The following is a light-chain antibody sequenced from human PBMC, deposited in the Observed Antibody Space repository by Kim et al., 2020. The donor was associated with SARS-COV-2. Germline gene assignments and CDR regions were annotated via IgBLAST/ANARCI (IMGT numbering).Light chain of an antibody. CDR3: QQSYSTPPT. CDR2: TPS. V-gene: IGKV1-39*01. CDR1: QSISSY. Sequence: ASVGDRFPMTCRASQSISSYLNWYQQKPGKAPNLLIYTPSSLQSGVPSRFSRSGSGTDFTLPISSLQPEDFAPYYGQQSYSTPPTFGHGTRLEI. J-gene: IGKJ5*01.